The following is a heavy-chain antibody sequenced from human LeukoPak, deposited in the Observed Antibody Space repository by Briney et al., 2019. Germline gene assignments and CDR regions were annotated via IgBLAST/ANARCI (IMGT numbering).Heavy chain of an antibody. CDR2: IYYSGSTYYNPSLIT. V-gene: IGHV4-39*07. D-gene: IGHD2-2*01. Sequence: PSETLSLTCTVSGGSISSYYWSWIRQPPGEGLEWIGSIYYSGSTYYNPSLITYYNPSLKSRVTISGDTSKDQFSLRMSSVTAADTAVYYCTRGPAATAPGYWGQGILVTVSS. J-gene: IGHJ4*02. CDR3: TRGPAATAPGY. CDR1: GGSISSYY.